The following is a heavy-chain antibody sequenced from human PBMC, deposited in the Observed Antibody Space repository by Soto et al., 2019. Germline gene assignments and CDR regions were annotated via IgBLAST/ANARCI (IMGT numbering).Heavy chain of an antibody. J-gene: IGHJ2*01. CDR3: ASLGYCSGRSCYSGHYCYFVL. CDR1: GGSISSSSSY. D-gene: IGHD2-15*01. Sequence: QLQLQESGPGLVKPSETLSLTCTVSGGSISSSSSYWGWIRQPPEKGLEWIGSIYYSGTYYNPSLQGRVTIPVDTSKNQMSLQLAFAAAADTSVYYCASLGYCSGRSCYSGHYCYFVLWGRGTLVTVSS. V-gene: IGHV4-39*01. CDR2: IYYSGT.